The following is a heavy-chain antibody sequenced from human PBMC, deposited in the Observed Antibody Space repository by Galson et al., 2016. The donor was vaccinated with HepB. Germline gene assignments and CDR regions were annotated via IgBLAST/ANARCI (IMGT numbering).Heavy chain of an antibody. D-gene: IGHD1-14*01. V-gene: IGHV3-9*01. CDR3: SRGTIAPGLDY. CDR1: GFSFDDYA. Sequence: SLRLSCAASGFSFDDYAFHWVRQAPGKGLEWVSGISSNGSIVAFAESVKGRFSISRDNAKNSLYLQMNSLRAEETAVYYCSRGTIAPGLDYWGQGTLVTVSS. CDR2: ISSNGSIV. J-gene: IGHJ4*02.